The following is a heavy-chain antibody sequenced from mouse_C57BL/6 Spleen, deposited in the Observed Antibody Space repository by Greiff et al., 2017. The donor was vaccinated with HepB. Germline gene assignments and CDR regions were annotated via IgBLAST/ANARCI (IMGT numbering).Heavy chain of an antibody. CDR1: GFNIKDDY. CDR2: IDPENGDT. CDR3: TGDGNGN. V-gene: IGHV14-4*01. J-gene: IGHJ2*01. Sequence: EVQLQESGAELVRPGASVKLSCTASGFNIKDDYMHWVKQRPEQGLEWIGWIDPENGDTEYASKFQGKATITADTSSNTAYLQLSSLTSEDTAVYYCTGDGNGNWGQGTTLTVSS. D-gene: IGHD1-1*01.